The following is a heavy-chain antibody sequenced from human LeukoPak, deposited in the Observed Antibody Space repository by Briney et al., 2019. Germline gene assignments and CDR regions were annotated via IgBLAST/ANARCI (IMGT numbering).Heavy chain of an antibody. J-gene: IGHJ4*02. V-gene: IGHV3-23*01. CDR2: ISGSGGST. CDR3: ARRGGYNK. D-gene: IGHD5-24*01. CDR1: GFTFSTYA. Sequence: GESLRLSCTASGFTFSTYAMSWVRQAPGKGLERDSAISGSGGSTYYADSVKGRFTISRDNSNNTLYLQMNSLRAEDTAVYYCARRGGYNKWGQGTLVTVSS.